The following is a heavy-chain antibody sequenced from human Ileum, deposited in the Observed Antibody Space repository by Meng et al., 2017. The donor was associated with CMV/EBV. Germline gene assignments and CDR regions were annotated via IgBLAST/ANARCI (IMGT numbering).Heavy chain of an antibody. J-gene: IGHJ4*02. CDR3: ARENWVYDY. CDR2: INLNSGVI. D-gene: IGHD7-27*01. CDR1: GNIFTGYY. V-gene: IGHV1-2*02. Sequence: QMQLGQSGTELKKPGAAVKVSCKASGNIFTGYYMHWVRQAPGQGLEWVGCINLNSGVIDFAQKFQGRITLTRDTSITTAYMELTRLIYDDTAVYYCARENWVYDYWGQGTLVTVSS.